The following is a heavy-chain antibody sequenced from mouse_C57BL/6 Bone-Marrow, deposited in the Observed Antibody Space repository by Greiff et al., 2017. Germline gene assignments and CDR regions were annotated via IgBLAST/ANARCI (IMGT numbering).Heavy chain of an antibody. CDR1: GFTFSSYG. D-gene: IGHD2-3*01. J-gene: IGHJ1*03. Sequence: EVMLVESGGDLVKPGGSLKLSCAASGFTFSSYGMSWVRQTPDKRLEWVATISSGGSYTYYPDSVKGRFTISRDNAKNTLYLQMSSLKSEDTAMYYCARHADGYYPRYLDVWGTGTTVTVSS. CDR2: ISSGGSYT. V-gene: IGHV5-6*01. CDR3: ARHADGYYPRYLDV.